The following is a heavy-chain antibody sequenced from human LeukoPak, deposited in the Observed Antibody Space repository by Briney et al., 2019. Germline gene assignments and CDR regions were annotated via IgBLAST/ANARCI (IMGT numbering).Heavy chain of an antibody. J-gene: IGHJ4*02. V-gene: IGHV4-39*01. Sequence: SETLSLTCTVSGGSISSSSYYWGWIRQPPGKGLEWIGSIYYSGSTYYNPSLKSRVTISIDTSKNQFSLNLSSVTAADTAVYYCARLYYDSSGYYQICYFDYWGQGTLVTVSS. CDR2: IYYSGST. CDR1: GGSISSSSYY. CDR3: ARLYYDSSGYYQICYFDY. D-gene: IGHD3-22*01.